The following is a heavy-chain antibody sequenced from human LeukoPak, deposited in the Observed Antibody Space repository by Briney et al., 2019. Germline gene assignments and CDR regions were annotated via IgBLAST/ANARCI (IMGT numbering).Heavy chain of an antibody. D-gene: IGHD3-9*01. CDR2: INPNSGGT. CDR3: ASILTGYYGNPNYYFDY. CDR1: GYTFTGYY. Sequence: ASVKVSCKASGYTFTGYYMHWVRQAPGQGLEWMGWINPNSGGTNYAQKFQGRVTMTRDMSISTAYMELSRLRSDDTAVYYCASILTGYYGNPNYYFDYWGQGTLVTVSS. V-gene: IGHV1-2*02. J-gene: IGHJ4*02.